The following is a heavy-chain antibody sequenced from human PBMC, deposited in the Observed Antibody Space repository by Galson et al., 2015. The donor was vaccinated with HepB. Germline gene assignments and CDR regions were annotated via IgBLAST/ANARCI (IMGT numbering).Heavy chain of an antibody. D-gene: IGHD5-18*01. Sequence: SVKVSCKASGYTFTSYAMHWVRQAPGQRLEWMGWINAGNGNTKYSQKFQGRVTITRDTSASTAYMELSSLRSEDTAVYYCARDREAMVTYNWFDPWGQGTLVTVSS. CDR2: INAGNGNT. CDR3: ARDREAMVTYNWFDP. CDR1: GYTFTSYA. V-gene: IGHV1-3*01. J-gene: IGHJ5*02.